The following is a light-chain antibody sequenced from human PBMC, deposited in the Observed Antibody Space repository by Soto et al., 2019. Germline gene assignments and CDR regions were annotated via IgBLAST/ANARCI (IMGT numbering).Light chain of an antibody. CDR1: QSVSNNY. CDR2: GAS. Sequence: EIVLTQSPGTLSLSPGERATLSCRASQSVSNNYLAWYQQKPGQAPRLLIYGASGRPTGIPDRFSGSGSGTDFILTISRLEPEDFVVYYCQQYGSSPRTFGQGTKVEIE. J-gene: IGKJ1*01. CDR3: QQYGSSPRT. V-gene: IGKV3-20*01.